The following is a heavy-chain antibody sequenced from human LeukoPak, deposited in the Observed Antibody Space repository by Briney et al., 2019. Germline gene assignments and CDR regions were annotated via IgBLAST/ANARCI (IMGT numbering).Heavy chain of an antibody. J-gene: IGHJ4*02. D-gene: IGHD3-3*01. V-gene: IGHV4-59*01. CDR1: GGSISNYY. CDR3: AGTYDFWSGSLEF. Sequence: SETLSLTCTVSGGSISNYYWSWIRQPPGKGLEWIAYIYYTGSTNYNPSLKSRVTISVDTSKNQFSLKLSSVTTADTAVYYCAGTYDFWSGSLEFWGQGTLVTVSS. CDR2: IYYTGST.